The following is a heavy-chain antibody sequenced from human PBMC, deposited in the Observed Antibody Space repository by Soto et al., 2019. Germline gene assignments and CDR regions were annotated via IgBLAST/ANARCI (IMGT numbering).Heavy chain of an antibody. V-gene: IGHV4-4*02. Sequence: QVQLQESGPGLVKPSGTLSLTCAVSGGSISSSNWWSWVRQPPGKGRAWIGEIFHSGTSNYNPSLKSRISLVVVNCKNEFSLNLFSVTAADTAVYSRARLGPGATTVTTGAAFDIWGQGTMVTVSS. J-gene: IGHJ3*02. CDR1: GGSISSSNW. CDR2: IFHSGTS. D-gene: IGHD4-17*01. CDR3: ARLGPGATTVTTGAAFDI.